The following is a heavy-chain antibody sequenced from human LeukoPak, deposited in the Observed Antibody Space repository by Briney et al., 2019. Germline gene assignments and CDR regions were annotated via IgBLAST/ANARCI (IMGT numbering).Heavy chain of an antibody. D-gene: IGHD3-10*01. Sequence: SVKVSCKASGYTFTGYYMHWVRQAPGQGPEWMGGIIPIFGTANYAQKFQGRVTITADESTSTAYMELSSLRSEDTAVYYCARGVLLWFGELLARYYYYYMDVWGKGTTVTISS. J-gene: IGHJ6*03. V-gene: IGHV1-69*13. CDR1: GYTFTGYY. CDR3: ARGVLLWFGELLARYYYYYMDV. CDR2: IIPIFGTA.